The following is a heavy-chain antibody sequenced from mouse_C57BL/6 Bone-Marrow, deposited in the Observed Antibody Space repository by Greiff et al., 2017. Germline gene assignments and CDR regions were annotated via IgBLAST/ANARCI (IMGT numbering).Heavy chain of an antibody. V-gene: IGHV1-81*01. Sequence: QVQLQQSGAELARPGASVKLSCKASGYTFTSYGISWVKQRTGQGLEWIGEIYPRSGNTYYNEKFKGKATLTADKSSSTAYMELRSLTSEDSAVYFCARRITTVVAPFAYWGQGTLVTVSA. J-gene: IGHJ3*01. D-gene: IGHD1-1*01. CDR2: IYPRSGNT. CDR1: GYTFTSYG. CDR3: ARRITTVVAPFAY.